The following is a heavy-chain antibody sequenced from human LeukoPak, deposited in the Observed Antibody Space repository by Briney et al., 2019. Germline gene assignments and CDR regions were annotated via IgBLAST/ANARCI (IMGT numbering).Heavy chain of an antibody. CDR1: GYTFTGYY. J-gene: IGHJ3*02. V-gene: IGHV1-2*02. CDR2: INPNSGGT. Sequence: ASVKVSCKASGYTFTGYYMHWVRQAPGQGLEWMGWINPNSGGTNYAQKFQGRVTMTRDTSISTAYMELSRLRSDDTAVYYCARVLRIVVAPDDAFDIRGQGTMVTVSS. D-gene: IGHD2-2*01. CDR3: ARVLRIVVAPDDAFDI.